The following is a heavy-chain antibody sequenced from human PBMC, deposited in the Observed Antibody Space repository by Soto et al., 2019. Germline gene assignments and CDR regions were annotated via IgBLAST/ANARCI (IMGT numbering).Heavy chain of an antibody. J-gene: IGHJ5*02. CDR3: TRDPRNYYDSIGSANWFDP. V-gene: IGHV3-11*01. CDR2: ISSSGSTI. CDR1: GFTFSDYY. Sequence: PGGSLRLSCAASGFTFSDYYMSWIRQAPGKGLEWVSYISSSGSTIYYADSVKGRFTISRDNAKNSLYLQMNSLRAEDTAVYYCTRDPRNYYDSIGSANWFDPWGQGTLVTVSS. D-gene: IGHD3-22*01.